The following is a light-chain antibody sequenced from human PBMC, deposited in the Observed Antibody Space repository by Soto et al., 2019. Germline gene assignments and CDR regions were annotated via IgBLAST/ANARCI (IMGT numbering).Light chain of an antibody. V-gene: IGKV3-11*01. Sequence: EVVLTQSPATLSLSPGESATLSCRASQSVSIYLAWFQQKPGQAPRLLIYDASNRATGVPARFSGSGSGTAFTLTISSLEPEDFAVYYCQQRMTWPPISFGQGTRLEIK. CDR3: QQRMTWPPIS. CDR2: DAS. J-gene: IGKJ5*01. CDR1: QSVSIY.